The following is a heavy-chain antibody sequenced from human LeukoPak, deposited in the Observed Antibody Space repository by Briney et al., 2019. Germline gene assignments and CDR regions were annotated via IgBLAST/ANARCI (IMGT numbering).Heavy chain of an antibody. CDR2: IYHSGST. CDR3: ARSLSGGSSGWATFDY. V-gene: IGHV4-38-2*02. J-gene: IGHJ4*02. CDR1: GYSISSGYY. Sequence: SETLSLTCSVSGYSISSGYYWGWIRQPPGKGLEWIGSIYHSGSTYYNPSLKSRVTISVDTSKNQFSLKLSSVTAADTAVYYCARSLSGGSSGWATFDYWGQGTLVTVSS. D-gene: IGHD6-19*01.